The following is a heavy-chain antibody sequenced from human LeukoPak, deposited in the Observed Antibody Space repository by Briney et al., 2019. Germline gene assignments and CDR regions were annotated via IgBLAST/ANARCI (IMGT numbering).Heavy chain of an antibody. CDR1: GDSISDDY. CDR2: IHSGGTT. D-gene: IGHD3-3*02. CDR3: ARDNGSGYTKGYEHYYYYLDV. V-gene: IGHV4-4*07. J-gene: IGHJ6*03. Sequence: SETLSLTCTVSGDSISDDYYTWMRQPAGKGLEWIGRIHSGGTTNYNPSLMSRVTLSIDKSKKHISLRLTSVTAADTALYYCARDNGSGYTKGYEHYYYYLDVWGKGTTVTVSS.